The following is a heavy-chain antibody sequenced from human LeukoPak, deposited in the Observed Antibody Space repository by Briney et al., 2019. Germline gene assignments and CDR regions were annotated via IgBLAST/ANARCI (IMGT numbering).Heavy chain of an antibody. V-gene: IGHV3-23*01. CDR2: IFPSGGEI. Sequence: PGGSLRLSCAASGFTFSTFAMIWVRQPPGKGLEWVSSIFPSGGEIHYADSVRGRFTISRDNSKSTLSLQMNSLRAEDTAVYYCARDGSQRPETAEYFQHWGQGTLVTVSS. D-gene: IGHD1-26*01. CDR3: ARDGSQRPETAEYFQH. CDR1: GFTFSTFA. J-gene: IGHJ1*01.